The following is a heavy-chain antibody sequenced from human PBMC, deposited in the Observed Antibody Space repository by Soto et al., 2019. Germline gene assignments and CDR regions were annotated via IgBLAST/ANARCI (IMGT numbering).Heavy chain of an antibody. CDR2: IYHSGST. D-gene: IGHD3-10*01. J-gene: IGHJ4*02. CDR3: ARGALGSSAHFDY. Sequence: PSETLSLTCVVSGYSISRGFYWGWIRQPPGKRLEWIGNIYHSGSTYFNPSLKSRVNMSVDTSENQFSLKLSSVTATDTALYYCARGALGSSAHFDYWGPGILVTVSS. V-gene: IGHV4-38-2*01. CDR1: GYSISRGFY.